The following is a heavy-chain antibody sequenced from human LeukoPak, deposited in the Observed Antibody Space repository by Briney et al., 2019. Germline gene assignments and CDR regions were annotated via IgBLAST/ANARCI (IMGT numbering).Heavy chain of an antibody. CDR2: IIPMFGVA. J-gene: IGHJ6*03. CDR3: ARDGGDVYRTVYYYRDV. CDR1: GGTFSTYG. V-gene: IGHV1-69*01. D-gene: IGHD2-8*01. Sequence: ASVKVSCKASGGTFSTYGFNWVRQAPGQGLEWMGGIIPMFGVANYAQKFQGRVTIIADESTSIVYMELSSLRSEDTAVYYCARDGGDVYRTVYYYRDVGDKGPTVTVPS.